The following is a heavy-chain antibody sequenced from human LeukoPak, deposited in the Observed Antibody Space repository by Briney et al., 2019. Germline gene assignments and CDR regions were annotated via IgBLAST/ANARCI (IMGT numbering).Heavy chain of an antibody. D-gene: IGHD2-2*03. J-gene: IGHJ4*02. V-gene: IGHV3-23*01. CDR2: ISASGGTT. Sequence: PGGSLRLSCGASGITFTTYPMTWVRQAPGEGLEWVSAISASGGTTYYADSVKGRFTISRDNSKNTVYLQMNSLRAEDTAVYFCAMDRGYWGQGTLVTVSS. CDR1: GITFTTYP. CDR3: AMDRGY.